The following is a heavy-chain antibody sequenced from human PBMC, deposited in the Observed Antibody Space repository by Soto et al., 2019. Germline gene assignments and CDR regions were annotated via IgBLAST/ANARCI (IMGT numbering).Heavy chain of an antibody. V-gene: IGHV1-69*13. Sequence: ASVKVSCKASGGTFSSYASSWVRQAPGQGLEWMGGIIPIFGTANYAQKFQGRVTITADESTSTAYMELSSLRSEDTAVYYCARLWAPGSRRGNWFDPWGQGTLVTVSS. CDR2: IIPIFGTA. D-gene: IGHD2-15*01. CDR1: GGTFSSYA. J-gene: IGHJ5*02. CDR3: ARLWAPGSRRGNWFDP.